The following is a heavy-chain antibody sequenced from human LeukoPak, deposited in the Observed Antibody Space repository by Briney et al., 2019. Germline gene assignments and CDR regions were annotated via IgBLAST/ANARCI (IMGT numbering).Heavy chain of an antibody. CDR2: IYYSGST. J-gene: IGHJ5*02. V-gene: IGHV4-30-4*01. CDR1: GGSISSGDYY. CDR3: ARYNSGSYVGNWFDP. D-gene: IGHD3-16*01. Sequence: SQTLSLTCTDSGGSISSGDYYLSWIRQTPGKGLEWIGYIYYSGSTYYNPSLNSRVTISVDASQNQFSLKLSSVTAADTAVYYCARYNSGSYVGNWFDPWGQGTLVTVSA.